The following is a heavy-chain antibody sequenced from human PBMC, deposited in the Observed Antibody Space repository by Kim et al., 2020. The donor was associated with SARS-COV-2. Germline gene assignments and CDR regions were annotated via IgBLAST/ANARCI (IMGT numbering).Heavy chain of an antibody. Sequence: GGSLRLSCAASGFTVSSNYMSWVRQAPGKGLEWVSVIYSGGSTYYADSVKGRFTISRDNSKNTLYLQMNSLRAEDTAVYYCARDWGEYGSGSYWAHWGQGTLVTVSS. CDR2: IYSGGST. CDR3: ARDWGEYGSGSYWAH. CDR1: GFTVSSNY. D-gene: IGHD3-10*01. V-gene: IGHV3-53*01. J-gene: IGHJ4*02.